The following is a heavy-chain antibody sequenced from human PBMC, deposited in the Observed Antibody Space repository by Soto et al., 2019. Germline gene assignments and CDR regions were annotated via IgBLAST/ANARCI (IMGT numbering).Heavy chain of an antibody. V-gene: IGHV1-46*01. CDR3: ARAVARRYPADY. CDR1: GYTFTSYD. J-gene: IGHJ4*02. Sequence: ASVKVSCKASGYTFTSYDMHWVRQAPGQGLEWMGIINPSGGSTSYAQKFQGRVTMTRDTSTSTVYMELSSLRSEDTAVYYCARAVARRYPADYWGQGTLVTVSS. D-gene: IGHD1-26*01. CDR2: INPSGGST.